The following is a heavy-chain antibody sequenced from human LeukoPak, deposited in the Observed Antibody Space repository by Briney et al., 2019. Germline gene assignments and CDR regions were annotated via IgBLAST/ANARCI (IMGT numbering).Heavy chain of an antibody. J-gene: IGHJ4*02. CDR3: ASTAYAGNSRFDY. D-gene: IGHD2-21*01. CDR1: GYTLTELS. V-gene: IGHV1-69*13. Sequence: SVKVSCKVSGYTLTELSMHWVRQAPGQGLEWMGGVIPIFGTANYAQKFQGRVTITADGSTSTAYMELSSLRSEDTAVYYCASTAYAGNSRFDYWGQGTLVTVSS. CDR2: VIPIFGTA.